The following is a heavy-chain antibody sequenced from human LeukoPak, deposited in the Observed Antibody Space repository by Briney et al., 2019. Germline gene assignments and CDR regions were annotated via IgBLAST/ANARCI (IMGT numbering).Heavy chain of an antibody. CDR3: ARSPLVGATTGLPPDY. CDR1: GGSFSGYY. J-gene: IGHJ4*02. V-gene: IGHV4-34*01. D-gene: IGHD1-26*01. CDR2: INHSGST. Sequence: PSETLSLTCAVYGGSFSGYYWSWIRQPPGKGLEWIGEINHSGSTNYNPSLKSRVTISVDTSKNQFSLKLSSVTAADTAVYYYARSPLVGATTGLPPDYWGQGTLVTVSS.